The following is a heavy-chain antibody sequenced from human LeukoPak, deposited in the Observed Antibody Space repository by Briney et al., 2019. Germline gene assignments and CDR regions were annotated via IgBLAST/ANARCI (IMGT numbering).Heavy chain of an antibody. CDR1: GGPTLNYY. Sequence: PSETLSLTCTVSGGPTLNYYWSWIRQPPGGGLEWIGYVYSSKNTNYNPSLKSRVTISVDTSKTQISLKLTSVTAADTAVYYCTRGTTLVRGVLRAHYYYYMDVWGKGTTVTVSS. J-gene: IGHJ6*03. V-gene: IGHV4-59*01. CDR2: VYSSKNT. D-gene: IGHD3-10*01. CDR3: TRGTTLVRGVLRAHYYYYMDV.